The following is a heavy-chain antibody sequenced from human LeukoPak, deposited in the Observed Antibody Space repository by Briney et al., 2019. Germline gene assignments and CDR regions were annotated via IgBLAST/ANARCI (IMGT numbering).Heavy chain of an antibody. CDR3: ARGTGTPTWHPPDY. CDR1: GFTLSDYY. CDR2: ISRTSGSI. J-gene: IGHJ4*02. D-gene: IGHD1-7*01. Sequence: KTGGSLRLSCAASGFTLSDYYMTWIRQAPGKGLEWRSYISRTSGSIYYADSVKGRFTIPRDNAKNSLYLQMNSLRAEDTALYYCARGTGTPTWHPPDYWGRGTLVTVSS. V-gene: IGHV3-11*01.